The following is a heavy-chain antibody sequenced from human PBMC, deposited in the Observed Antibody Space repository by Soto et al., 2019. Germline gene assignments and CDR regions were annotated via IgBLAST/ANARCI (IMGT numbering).Heavy chain of an antibody. V-gene: IGHV3-48*03. J-gene: IGHJ4*02. Sequence: PGGSLRLSCAASGFTFSSYEMNWVRQAPGKGLEWVSYISSSGSTIYYADSVKGRFTISRDNAKNSLYLQMNSLRAEDTAVYYCARDRNYYDSSGSIAPFDYWGQGALVTVSS. CDR2: ISSSGSTI. CDR3: ARDRNYYDSSGSIAPFDY. D-gene: IGHD3-22*01. CDR1: GFTFSSYE.